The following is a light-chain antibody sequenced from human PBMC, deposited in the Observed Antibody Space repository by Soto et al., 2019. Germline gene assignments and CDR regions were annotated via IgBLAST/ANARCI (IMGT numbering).Light chain of an antibody. Sequence: QSVLTQPPSASGSPGQSVTISCSGTSSDVGGYNFVSWYQQYPGKAPKLIIYEVSKRPSGVPDRFSGSKSGNTASLTVSGLQAEDEADYSCSSYAGRDTVVFGGGTTLTVL. J-gene: IGLJ2*01. CDR1: SSDVGGYNF. CDR3: SSYAGRDTVV. V-gene: IGLV2-8*01. CDR2: EVS.